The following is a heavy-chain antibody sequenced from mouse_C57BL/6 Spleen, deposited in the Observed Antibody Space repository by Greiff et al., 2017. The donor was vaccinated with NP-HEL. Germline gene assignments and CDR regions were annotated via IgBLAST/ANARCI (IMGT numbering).Heavy chain of an antibody. V-gene: IGHV1-69*01. Sequence: VQLQQPGAELVMPGASVKLSCKASGYTFTSYWMHWVKQRPGQGLEWIGEIDPSDSYTNYNQKLKGKSTLTVDKSSSTAYMQLSSLTSADSAVYYCASSGSDSYYAMDYWGQGTSVTVSS. CDR3: ASSGSDSYYAMDY. CDR2: IDPSDSYT. CDR1: GYTFTSYW. D-gene: IGHD1-1*01. J-gene: IGHJ4*01.